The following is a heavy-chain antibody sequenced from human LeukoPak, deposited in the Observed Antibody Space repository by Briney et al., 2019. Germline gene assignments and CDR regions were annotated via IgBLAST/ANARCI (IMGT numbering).Heavy chain of an antibody. CDR3: ARSVYHYDGSGYSPTFDY. CDR1: GFTFSSYS. J-gene: IGHJ4*02. Sequence: SGGSLRLSCAASGFTFSSYSMNWVRQAPGKGLEWVSSISSSSSYIYYADSVKGRFTISRDNAKNSLYLQMNSLRAEDTAVYYCARSVYHYDGSGYSPTFDYWGQGTLVTVSS. CDR2: ISSSSSYI. V-gene: IGHV3-21*01. D-gene: IGHD3-22*01.